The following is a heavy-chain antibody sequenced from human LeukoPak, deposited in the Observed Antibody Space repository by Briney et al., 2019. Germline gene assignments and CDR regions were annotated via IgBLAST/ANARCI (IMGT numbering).Heavy chain of an antibody. Sequence: SETLSLTCAVYGGSFSGYYWSWIRQPPGKGLEWIGEINHTGNTNYSPSLKSRVTISLDTSKNQFSLKLSSVTAADTAVYYCARGHLRSGPADAFDIWGQGTMVSVSS. CDR1: GGSFSGYY. CDR3: ARGHLRSGPADAFDI. J-gene: IGHJ3*02. CDR2: INHTGNT. D-gene: IGHD2-15*01. V-gene: IGHV4-34*01.